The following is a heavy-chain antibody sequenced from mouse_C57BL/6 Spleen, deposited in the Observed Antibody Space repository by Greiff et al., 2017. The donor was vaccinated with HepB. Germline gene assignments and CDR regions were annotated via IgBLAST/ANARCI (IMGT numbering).Heavy chain of an antibody. Sequence: VKLMESGAELVRPGTSVKVSCKASGYAFTNYLIEWVKQRPGQGLEWIGVINPGSGGTNYNEKFKGKATLTADKSSSTAYMQLSSLTSEDSAVYFCARANWDMAFDYWGQGTTLTVSS. CDR2: INPGSGGT. CDR3: ARANWDMAFDY. J-gene: IGHJ2*01. CDR1: GYAFTNYL. D-gene: IGHD4-1*01. V-gene: IGHV1-54*01.